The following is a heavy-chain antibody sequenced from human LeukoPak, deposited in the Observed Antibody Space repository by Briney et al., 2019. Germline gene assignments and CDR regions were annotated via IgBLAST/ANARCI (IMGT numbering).Heavy chain of an antibody. CDR1: GFTFSMDW. D-gene: IGHD3-9*01. CDR3: AREVLDYDILTGYYKDWYFDL. J-gene: IGHJ2*01. CDR2: LNSDGSST. Sequence: GGSLRLSCAASGFTFSMDWMQWVRQAPGKGLVWVSRLNSDGSSTVYADSVKGRFTISRDNAKNTLYLQMNSLRAEDTAVYYCAREVLDYDILTGYYKDWYFDLWGRGTLVTVSS. V-gene: IGHV3-74*01.